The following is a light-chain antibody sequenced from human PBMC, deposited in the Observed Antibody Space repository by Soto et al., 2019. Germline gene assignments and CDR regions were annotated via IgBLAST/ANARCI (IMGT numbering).Light chain of an antibody. CDR2: TSN. CDR1: GSNIGSND. J-gene: IGLJ2*01. V-gene: IGLV1-47*01. CDR3: AAWDDSLSAPVV. Sequence: QSVLTQPPSASGTPGQRVTISCSGSGSNIGSNDAYWYRQLPGTAPKLLIYTSNQRPSGVPDRFSGSKSATSASLVISGLRSEDEADYYCAAWDDSLSAPVVFGGGTKLTVL.